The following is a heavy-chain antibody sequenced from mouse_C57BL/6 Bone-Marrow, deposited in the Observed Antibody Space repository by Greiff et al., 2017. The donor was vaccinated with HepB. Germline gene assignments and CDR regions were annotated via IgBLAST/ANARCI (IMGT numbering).Heavy chain of an antibody. D-gene: IGHD1-1*01. Sequence: QVQLQQSGPELVKPGASVKISCKASGYTFTDYYINWVKQRPGQGLEWIGWIFPGSGSTYYNEKFKGKAPLTVDKSSSTAYMLLSSLTSEDSAVYFCAREGRLRGFYYAMDYWGQGTSVTVSS. CDR1: GYTFTDYY. V-gene: IGHV1-75*01. CDR2: IFPGSGST. J-gene: IGHJ4*01. CDR3: AREGRLRGFYYAMDY.